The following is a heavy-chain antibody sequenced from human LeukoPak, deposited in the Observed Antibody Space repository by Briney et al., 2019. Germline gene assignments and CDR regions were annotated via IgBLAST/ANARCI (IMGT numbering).Heavy chain of an antibody. CDR3: ARHYCSSASCCVDY. D-gene: IGHD2-2*01. Sequence: KPSETLSLTCTVSGDSISSSTYYWGWIRQPPGKGLEWIDMMYYSGSTYYNPSLKSRVTISVDTSKNQFSLKLSSVTAADTAVYYCARHYCSSASCCVDYWGQGTLVTVSS. CDR2: MYYSGST. V-gene: IGHV4-39*01. CDR1: GDSISSSTYY. J-gene: IGHJ4*02.